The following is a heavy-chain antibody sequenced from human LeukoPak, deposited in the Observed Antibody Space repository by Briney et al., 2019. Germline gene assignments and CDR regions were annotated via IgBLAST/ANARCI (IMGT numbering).Heavy chain of an antibody. CDR1: GYTFSSYY. J-gene: IGHJ4*02. V-gene: IGHV1-46*01. CDR3: ARNYYDTAGHFGC. CDR2: INPSGGAT. D-gene: IGHD3-22*01. Sequence: ASVKVSCKASGYTFSSYYFHWVRQAPGQGLEWMGLINPSGGATSFAQKFRGRVTMTRDMSTGTVLMELSSLRSDDTAVYFCARNYYDTAGHFGCWGQGTLVTVSS.